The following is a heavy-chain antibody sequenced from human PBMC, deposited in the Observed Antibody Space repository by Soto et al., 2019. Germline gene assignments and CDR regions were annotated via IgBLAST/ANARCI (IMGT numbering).Heavy chain of an antibody. J-gene: IGHJ4*02. CDR1: GGSISSGGYY. CDR3: ARVYCSSTSCFLDY. V-gene: IGHV4-31*03. D-gene: IGHD2-2*01. Sequence: PSETLSLTCTVSGGSISSGGYYWSWIRQHPGKGLEWIGYIYYSGSTYYNPSLMSRVTISVDTSKNQFSLKLSSVTAADTAVYYCARVYCSSTSCFLDYWGQGTLVTVSS. CDR2: IYYSGST.